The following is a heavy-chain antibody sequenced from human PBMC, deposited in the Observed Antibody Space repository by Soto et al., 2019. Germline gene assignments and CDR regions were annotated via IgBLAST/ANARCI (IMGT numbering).Heavy chain of an antibody. V-gene: IGHV4-4*02. J-gene: IGHJ6*02. CDR3: ARTLPGNSGMDV. Sequence: QVQLQESGPGLVKPSGTLSLTCAVSGGSISSSNWWSWVRQPPGKGLEWIGEIYHSGSTNYNPSPKSRXXIXVXXSTTQFPLKLSSVTAADTAVYYCARTLPGNSGMDVWGQGTTVTVSS. D-gene: IGHD1-26*01. CDR2: IYHSGST. CDR1: GGSISSSNW.